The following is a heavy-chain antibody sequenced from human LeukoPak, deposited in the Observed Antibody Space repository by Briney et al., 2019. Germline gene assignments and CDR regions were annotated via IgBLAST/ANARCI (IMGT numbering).Heavy chain of an antibody. CDR3: ARAPLYSGHAEWFDP. V-gene: IGHV4-59*06. D-gene: IGHD4-11*01. CDR2: IYYSGST. CDR1: GGSIDTYY. J-gene: IGHJ5*02. Sequence: KSSETLSLTCTVSGGSIDTYYWSWLRQPAGKGLEWIGYIYYSGSTYYNPSLKSRVTISVDTSQNQFSLKVNSVTAADTAVYYCARAPLYSGHAEWFDPWGQGTLVTVSS.